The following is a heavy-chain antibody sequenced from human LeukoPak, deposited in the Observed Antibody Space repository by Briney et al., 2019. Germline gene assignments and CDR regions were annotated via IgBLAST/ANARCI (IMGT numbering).Heavy chain of an antibody. CDR2: IWSDRNPN. CDR1: GLTFTNFA. D-gene: IGHD3-22*01. Sequence: PGRSLRLSCAASGLTFTNFAFHWVRQGPGKGLEWVSVIWSDRNPNYYRDSVKGRFTISRDNFKNTLYLQMNRLTVEDTAVYYCARGPYYRPSDACDLWGRGTMVTVSS. J-gene: IGHJ3*01. V-gene: IGHV3-33*08. CDR3: ARGPYYRPSDACDL.